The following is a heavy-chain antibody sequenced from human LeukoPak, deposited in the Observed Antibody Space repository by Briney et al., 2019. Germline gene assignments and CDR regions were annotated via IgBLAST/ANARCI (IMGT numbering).Heavy chain of an antibody. D-gene: IGHD3-10*01. J-gene: IGHJ3*02. CDR1: GYTFITYN. V-gene: IGHV1-18*01. CDR2: ISAYNGNT. CDR3: ARDVSEGFGERVIDAFDI. Sequence: ASVKVSCKASGYTFITYNFIWVRHAPGEGLEWMRWISAYNGNTNYAQKLQGRVTMTTDTSTSTAYLELRSLRSDDTAVYYCARDVSEGFGERVIDAFDIWVQGTMVTISS.